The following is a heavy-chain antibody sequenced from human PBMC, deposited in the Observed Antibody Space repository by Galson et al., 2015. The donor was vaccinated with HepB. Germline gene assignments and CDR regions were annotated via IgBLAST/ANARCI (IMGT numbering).Heavy chain of an antibody. CDR3: ARRGGGCSSTTCPLGF. CDR2: ISGSGGST. Sequence: SCAASGFTFSSYAMSWVRQAPGKGLECVSAISGSGGSTYYADSVKGRFTISRDNSKNTLFLQMNSLRAEDTAVYYCARRGGGCSSTTCPLGFWGQGTPGTVS. CDR1: GFTFSSYA. V-gene: IGHV3-23*01. J-gene: IGHJ4*02. D-gene: IGHD2-2*01.